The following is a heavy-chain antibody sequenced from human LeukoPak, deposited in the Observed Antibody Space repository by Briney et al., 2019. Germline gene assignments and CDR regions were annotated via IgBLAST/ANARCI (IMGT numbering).Heavy chain of an antibody. CDR2: MNPNSGNT. D-gene: IGHD3-3*01. CDR1: GYTFTSYD. J-gene: IGHJ4*02. CDR3: ARVRDDFWSGYRSNYFDY. V-gene: IGHV1-8*03. Sequence: ASVKVSCKASGYTFTSYDINWVRQATGQGLEWMGWMNPNSGNTGYAQKFQGRVTITGNTSISTAYMELSSLRSEDTAVYYCARVRDDFWSGYRSNYFDYWGQGTLVTVSS.